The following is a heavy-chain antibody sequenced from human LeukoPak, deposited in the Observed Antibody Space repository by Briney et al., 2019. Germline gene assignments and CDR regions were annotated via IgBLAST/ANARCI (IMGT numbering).Heavy chain of an antibody. CDR1: GGSISSGGYY. CDR2: IYHSGST. J-gene: IGHJ3*02. Sequence: ASQTLSLTCTVSGGSISSGGYYWSWIRQHPEKGLEWIGYIYHSGSTYYNPSLKSRVIISVDTSKNQFSLKLSSVTAADTAVYYCARAHITQGVVDGFDIWGQGTMVTVSS. CDR3: ARAHITQGVVDGFDI. D-gene: IGHD3-10*01. V-gene: IGHV4-31*03.